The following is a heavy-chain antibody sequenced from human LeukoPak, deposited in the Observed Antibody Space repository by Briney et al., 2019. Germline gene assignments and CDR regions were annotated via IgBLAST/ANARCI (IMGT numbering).Heavy chain of an antibody. CDR1: GGTFSSYA. J-gene: IGHJ4*02. V-gene: IGHV1-69*13. D-gene: IGHD3-22*01. Sequence: GASVKVSCKASGGTFSSYAISWVRQAPGQGLEWMGGIIPIFGTANYAQKFQGRVTITADESTSTAYMELSSLGSEDTAVYYCARDPLGSSIYYDSSGYYTPQDYWGQGTLVTVSS. CDR2: IIPIFGTA. CDR3: ARDPLGSSIYYDSSGYYTPQDY.